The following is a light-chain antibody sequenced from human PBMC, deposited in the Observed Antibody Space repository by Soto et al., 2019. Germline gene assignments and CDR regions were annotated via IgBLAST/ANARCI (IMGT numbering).Light chain of an antibody. CDR1: QSVLYSSNNKNY. Sequence: DIVMTQSPDSLAVSLGERATINCKSSQSVLYSSNNKNYLAWYQQKPGQPPKLLIYWTSTRESWVPDRFSGSGSGTDFTLTISSLQAEDVAVYYCQQYYSIPQTFGQGTKVEIK. J-gene: IGKJ1*01. V-gene: IGKV4-1*01. CDR3: QQYYSIPQT. CDR2: WTS.